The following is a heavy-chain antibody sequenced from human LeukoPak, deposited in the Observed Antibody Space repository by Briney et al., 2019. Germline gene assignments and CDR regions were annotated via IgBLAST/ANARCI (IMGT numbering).Heavy chain of an antibody. CDR3: AGGGGRYCSSTSCYVGY. D-gene: IGHD2-2*01. CDR2: INHSGST. J-gene: IGHJ4*02. Sequence: PSETLSLTCAVYGGSFSGYYWSWIRQPPGKGLEWIGEINHSGSTNYNPSLKSRVTISVDTSKNQFSLKLSSVTAADTAVYYCAGGGGRYCSSTSCYVGYWGQGTLVTVSS. CDR1: GGSFSGYY. V-gene: IGHV4-34*01.